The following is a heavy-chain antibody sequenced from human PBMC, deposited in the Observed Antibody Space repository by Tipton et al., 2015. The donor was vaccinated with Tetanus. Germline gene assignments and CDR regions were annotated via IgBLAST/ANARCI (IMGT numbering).Heavy chain of an antibody. CDR2: ISYDGSNK. D-gene: IGHD2-8*01. J-gene: IGHJ4*02. Sequence: SLRLSCAASGFTFSSYGMHWVRQAPGKGLEWVAVISYDGSNKYYADSVKGRFTISRDNSKNTLYLQMNSLRAEDTAVYYCAKGGGVLMVYAAFDYWGQGTLVTVSS. V-gene: IGHV3-30*18. CDR3: AKGGGVLMVYAAFDY. CDR1: GFTFSSYG.